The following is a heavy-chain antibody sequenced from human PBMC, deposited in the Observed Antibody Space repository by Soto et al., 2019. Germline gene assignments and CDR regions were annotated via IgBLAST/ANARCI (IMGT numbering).Heavy chain of an antibody. D-gene: IGHD6-6*01. Sequence: EVQLLESEGGLVQPGGSLRLSCAASGFTFSSYAMSWVRQAPGKGLEWVSAISGSGGSTYYADSVKGRFTISRDNSKNTLYLQMNSLRAEDTAVYYCAKDPAARPEKGYFDYWGQGTLVTVSS. J-gene: IGHJ4*02. CDR3: AKDPAARPEKGYFDY. V-gene: IGHV3-23*01. CDR2: ISGSGGST. CDR1: GFTFSSYA.